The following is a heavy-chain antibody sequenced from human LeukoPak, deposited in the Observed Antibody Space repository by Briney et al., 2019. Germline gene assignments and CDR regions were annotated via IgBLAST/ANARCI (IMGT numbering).Heavy chain of an antibody. CDR3: AREMRVVIAAYYFDY. CDR2: TYYRSKWYT. D-gene: IGHD2-21*01. V-gene: IGHV6-1*01. J-gene: IGHJ4*02. CDR1: GNSVSSNSAA. Sequence: SQTLSLTCAVSGNSVSSNSAAWNWIRQSPSRGLERLGRTYYRSKWYTDYAVSVKSRITINPDTSKNQFSLQLNSVTPEDTAVYYCAREMRVVIAAYYFDYWGQGTLVTVSS.